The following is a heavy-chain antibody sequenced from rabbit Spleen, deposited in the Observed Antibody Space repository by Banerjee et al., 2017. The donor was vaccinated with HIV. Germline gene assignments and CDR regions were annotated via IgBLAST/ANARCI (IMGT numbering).Heavy chain of an antibody. D-gene: IGHD8-1*01. J-gene: IGHJ6*01. CDR3: ARDTGSSFSTDGMDL. CDR1: GFSFSSNYW. V-gene: IGHV1S45*01. Sequence: QEQLVESGGGLVKPEGSLTLTCTASGFSFSSNYWPCWVRQAPGKGLEWIACIDTGSTGTTYFASWAKGRSTFSKTSSTTVTLQMTSLTVADTTTYFCARDTGSSFSTDGMDLWGPGTLV. CDR2: IDTGSTGTT.